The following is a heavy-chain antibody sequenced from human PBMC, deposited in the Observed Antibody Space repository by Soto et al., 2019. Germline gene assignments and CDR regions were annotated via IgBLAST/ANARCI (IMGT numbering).Heavy chain of an antibody. D-gene: IGHD3-22*01. Sequence: GGSLRLSCAASGFTFSSYAMSWVRQAPGKGLEWVSAISGSGGSTYYADSVKGRFTISRDNSKNTLYLQMNSLRAEDTAVYYCAKDAAPHYYDSSGYYSAFDYWGQGTLVTVSS. CDR3: AKDAAPHYYDSSGYYSAFDY. CDR1: GFTFSSYA. J-gene: IGHJ4*02. V-gene: IGHV3-23*01. CDR2: ISGSGGST.